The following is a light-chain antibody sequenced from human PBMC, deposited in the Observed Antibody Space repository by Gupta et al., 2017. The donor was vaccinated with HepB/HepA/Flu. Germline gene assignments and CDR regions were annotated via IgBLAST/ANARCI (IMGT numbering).Light chain of an antibody. V-gene: IGKV1-17*01. CDR3: GQHHRYPHT. CDR2: AAS. CDR1: QGIRHD. Sequence: DFQTTQSSSSLSASVGDRVTITCRASQGIRHDLACYQQQPGKAPKRLIYAASSLQSGVLSRFNGSGSGTEFTLIISSRHPEHFATEYIGQHHRYPHTFGQGTKVEI. J-gene: IGKJ1*01.